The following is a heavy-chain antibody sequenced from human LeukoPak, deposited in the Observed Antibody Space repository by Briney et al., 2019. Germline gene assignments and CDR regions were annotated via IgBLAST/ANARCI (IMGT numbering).Heavy chain of an antibody. Sequence: GRSLRLSCAPSGFTFSRHGMHWVRQAPGKGLEWVAIISNDGSRKYYAHSVEGRFTISRDNSKNTLYLQMDSLRAEDTAVYYCARDRAWNYFDYWGQGTLVTVST. J-gene: IGHJ4*02. CDR3: ARDRAWNYFDY. V-gene: IGHV3-30*03. CDR2: ISNDGSRK. D-gene: IGHD3-3*01. CDR1: GFTFSRHG.